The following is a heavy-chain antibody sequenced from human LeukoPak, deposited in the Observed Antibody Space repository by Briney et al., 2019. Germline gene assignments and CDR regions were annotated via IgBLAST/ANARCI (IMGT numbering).Heavy chain of an antibody. D-gene: IGHD5-24*01. V-gene: IGHV1-46*01. CDR1: GYTFSSYY. CDR3: ARGAKRWLQFKTSAGFDY. J-gene: IGHJ4*02. Sequence: ASVKVSCKASGYTFSSYYMHWVRQAPGQGLEWMGVINTGGGTTTYAQKFQGRVTMTRDTSTSTVYMELSSLRSEDTAVYFCARGAKRWLQFKTSAGFDYWGQGTLVTVSS. CDR2: INTGGGTT.